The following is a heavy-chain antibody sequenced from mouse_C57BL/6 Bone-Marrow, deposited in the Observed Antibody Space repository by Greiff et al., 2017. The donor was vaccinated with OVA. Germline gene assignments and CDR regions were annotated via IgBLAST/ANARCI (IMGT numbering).Heavy chain of an antibody. CDR3: VNCHWYMDV. Sequence: VQLQQPGAELVRPGSSVKLSCKASGYTFTSYWMDWVKQRPGQGLEWIGNIYPSDSGTHYNQKFKDKATLTVDKSSSTAYMQLSSLTSEDSAVYYCVNCHWYMDVWGKGTTVTVSS. D-gene: IGHD4-1*01. V-gene: IGHV1-61*01. CDR2: IYPSDSGT. J-gene: IGHJ1*03. CDR1: GYTFTSYW.